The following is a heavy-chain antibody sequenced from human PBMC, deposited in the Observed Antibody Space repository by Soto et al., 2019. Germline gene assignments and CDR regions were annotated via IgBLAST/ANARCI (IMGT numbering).Heavy chain of an antibody. CDR1: GFSVTNNY. J-gene: IGHJ4*02. CDR2: IDIGGNT. Sequence: EVQVVESGGGLVQPGGSLRLSCAASGFSVTNNYMNWVSQAPGKGLEWVSIIDIGGNTYYADSVKDRFTISRHNSRNTLDLQMDSLRAEDTAVYYCARGRGSTGYLGREHYFDYWGQGTLVTVSP. D-gene: IGHD2-2*01. V-gene: IGHV3-66*01. CDR3: ARGRGSTGYLGREHYFDY.